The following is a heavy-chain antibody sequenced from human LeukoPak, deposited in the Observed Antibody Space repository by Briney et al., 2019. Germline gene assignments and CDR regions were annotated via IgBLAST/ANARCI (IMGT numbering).Heavy chain of an antibody. J-gene: IGHJ4*02. CDR2: IKSKGDGETT. CDR1: RFTFTNAW. D-gene: IGHD4/OR15-4a*01. V-gene: IGHV3-15*01. CDR3: AIDEPNYAPYDFDY. Sequence: PGGSLRLSCAASRFTFTNAWMNWVRQAPGKGLERVGRIKSKGDGETTDYAAPVKGRFTISRDDSNNMVYLQMNSLKIEDTAVYYCAIDEPNYAPYDFDYWGQGTLVTVSS.